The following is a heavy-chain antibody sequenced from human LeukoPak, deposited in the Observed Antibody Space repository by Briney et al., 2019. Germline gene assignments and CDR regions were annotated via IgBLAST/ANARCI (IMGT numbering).Heavy chain of an antibody. Sequence: GESLKISCKSSGYSFTSYWIGWVRQMPGKGLEWMGIIWPGDSDTRYSPSFQGQATISADKSISTAYLQWTSLKASDTAMYYCARPRPFDIWGQGTMVTVSS. CDR2: IWPGDSDT. CDR3: ARPRPFDI. V-gene: IGHV5-51*01. CDR1: GYSFTSYW. J-gene: IGHJ3*02.